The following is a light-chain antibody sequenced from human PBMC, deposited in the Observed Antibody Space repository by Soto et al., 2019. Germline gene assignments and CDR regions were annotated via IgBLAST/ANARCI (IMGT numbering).Light chain of an antibody. CDR3: QHRNVWPYT. Sequence: IVLTQSPATLSLSPGDRASISCRASQSVRTYLAWYQQKPGQAPMLIIIDASNRATGIPALFSGSGSGTDFTLTISSLEPEDFAVYYCQHRNVWPYTFGQGTKVEIK. CDR2: DAS. J-gene: IGKJ2*01. CDR1: QSVRTY. V-gene: IGKV3-11*01.